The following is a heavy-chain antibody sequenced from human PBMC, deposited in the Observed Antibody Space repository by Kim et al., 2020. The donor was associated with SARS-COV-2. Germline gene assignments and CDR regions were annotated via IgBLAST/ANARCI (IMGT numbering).Heavy chain of an antibody. J-gene: IGHJ5*02. V-gene: IGHV6-1*01. D-gene: IGHD3-3*01. CDR3: ARGSDSSYDFTNWFDP. Sequence: SPTLSLTCAISGDSVSSNNAACNWIRQSPSRGLEWLGRTYYRSKWYNDYAVSVKSRITINPDTSKNQFSLQLNSVTPEDTAVYYCARGSDSSYDFTNWFDPWGQGTLVTVSS. CDR1: GDSVSSNNAA. CDR2: TYYRSKWYN.